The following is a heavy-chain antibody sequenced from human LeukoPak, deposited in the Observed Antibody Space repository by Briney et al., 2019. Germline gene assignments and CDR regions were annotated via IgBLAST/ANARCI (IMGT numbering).Heavy chain of an antibody. CDR2: ISSTSSTI. V-gene: IGHV3-48*01. J-gene: IGHJ5*02. CDR1: GFIFSTFS. Sequence: GGSLRLSCAASGFIFSTFSMNWVRQAPGKGLEWVSYISSTSSTIYYADSVKGRFTISRDNAKNSLYLQMNSLRAEDTAVYYCARVWVDTGMVQRGFDPWGQGTLVTASP. CDR3: ARVWVDTGMVQRGFDP. D-gene: IGHD5-18*01.